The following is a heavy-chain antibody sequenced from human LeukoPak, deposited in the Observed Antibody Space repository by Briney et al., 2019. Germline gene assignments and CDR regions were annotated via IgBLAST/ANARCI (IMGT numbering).Heavy chain of an antibody. J-gene: IGHJ4*02. CDR3: AKDPGYCSGGSCYTPFDY. V-gene: IGHV3-23*01. CDR1: GFTFSSYA. CDR2: ISGSGGST. D-gene: IGHD2-15*01. Sequence: PGGSLRLSCAASGFTFSSYAMSWVRQAPGKGLEWVSAISGSGGSTYYADSVKGRFTISRDNSKNTLYLQMNSLRAEDTAVYYCAKDPGYCSGGSCYTPFDYSGQGTLVPVSS.